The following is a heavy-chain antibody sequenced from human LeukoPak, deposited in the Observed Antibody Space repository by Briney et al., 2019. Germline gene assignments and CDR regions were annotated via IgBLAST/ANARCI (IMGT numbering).Heavy chain of an antibody. CDR3: ARGRSWDNFDY. CDR2: IYYSGST. CDR1: GGSISRYY. J-gene: IGHJ4*02. D-gene: IGHD6-13*01. Sequence: PSETLSLTCTVSGGSISRYYWSWIRQPPGKGLEWIGYIYYSGSTNYNPSLKSRVTISVDTSKNQFSLKLSSVTAADTAVYYCARGRSWDNFDYWGQGTLVTVSS. V-gene: IGHV4-59*01.